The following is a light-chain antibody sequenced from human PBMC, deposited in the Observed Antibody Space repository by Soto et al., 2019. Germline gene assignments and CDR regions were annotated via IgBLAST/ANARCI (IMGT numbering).Light chain of an antibody. CDR3: QAWVSGTGV. J-gene: IGLJ2*01. CDR2: EDN. Sequence: SYELTQPPSVSVSPGQTASITCSGDKLGNKYASWYQQRSGQSPVLVIYEDNKRPSGIPERFSGSNSGNTATLTISGTQAMDEADYYCQAWVSGTGVFGGGTKLTVL. V-gene: IGLV3-1*01. CDR1: KLGNKY.